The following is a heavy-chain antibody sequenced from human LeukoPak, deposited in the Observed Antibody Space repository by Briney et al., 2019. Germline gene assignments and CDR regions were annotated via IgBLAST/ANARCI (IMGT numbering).Heavy chain of an antibody. J-gene: IGHJ3*02. Sequence: TGGSLRLSCAASGFIFSSYAMHWVRQAPGKGLEWVAVISYDGSNKYYADSVKGRFTISRDNPKNTLYLQMNSLRAEDTAVYYCARDKPLGGDLDAFDIWGQGTMVTVPS. CDR1: GFIFSSYA. V-gene: IGHV3-30-3*01. CDR2: ISYDGSNK. CDR3: ARDKPLGGDLDAFDI. D-gene: IGHD4-17*01.